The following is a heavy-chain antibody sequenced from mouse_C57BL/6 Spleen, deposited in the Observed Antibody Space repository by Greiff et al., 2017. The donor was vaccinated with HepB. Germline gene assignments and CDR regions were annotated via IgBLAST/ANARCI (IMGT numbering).Heavy chain of an antibody. CDR1: GYTFTGYW. CDR2: ILPGRGST. D-gene: IGHD1-1*01. Sequence: VHLVESGAELMKPGASVKLSCKATGYTFTGYWIEWVKQRPGHGLEWIGEILPGRGSTNYNEKFKGKATFTADTSSNTAYMQLSSLTTEDSAIYYCARRGFITRYFDVWGTGTTVTVSS. CDR3: ARRGFITRYFDV. J-gene: IGHJ1*03. V-gene: IGHV1-9*01.